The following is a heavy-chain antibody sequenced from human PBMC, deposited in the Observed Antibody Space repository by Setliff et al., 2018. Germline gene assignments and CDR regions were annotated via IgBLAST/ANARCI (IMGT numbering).Heavy chain of an antibody. CDR1: GFTLSTYA. D-gene: IGHD2-2*02. J-gene: IGHJ4*02. V-gene: IGHV3-23*01. CDR2: ISDSGGGT. Sequence: PGGSLRLSCVASGFTLSTYAMSWVRQAPGKGLEWVSVISDSGGGTYYADSVKGRFTISRDNSKNTLYLQMLSLRAEDTAVYYCAKGGSTSCYTEADYWGQGTLVTVSS. CDR3: AKGGSTSCYTEADY.